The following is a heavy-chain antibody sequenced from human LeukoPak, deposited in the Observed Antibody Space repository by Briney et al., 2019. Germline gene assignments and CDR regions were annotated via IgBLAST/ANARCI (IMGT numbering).Heavy chain of an antibody. J-gene: IGHJ4*02. V-gene: IGHV1-69*04. Sequence: GASVKVSSKASGGTFITYAISWVRPAPGQGLEWVGRIIPILGIANYAQKFQGRVTMTRDTSISTAYMELSRLRSDDTAVYYCARGDYDFWSGQIDYWGQGTLVTVSA. CDR2: IIPILGIA. CDR3: ARGDYDFWSGQIDY. CDR1: GGTFITYA. D-gene: IGHD3-3*01.